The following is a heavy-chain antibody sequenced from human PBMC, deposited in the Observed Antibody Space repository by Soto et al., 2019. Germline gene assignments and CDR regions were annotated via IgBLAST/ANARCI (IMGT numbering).Heavy chain of an antibody. CDR3: ARDKDRGYYYDSSGYYPDY. CDR1: GYIFANYA. J-gene: IGHJ4*02. Sequence: GAAVKVSCKASGYIFANYAMQWVRQAPGQGLEWMGYINPGNGNTKYSQKFQGRLTMSRDTSANTVYMELRSLRSDDTAVYYCARDKDRGYYYDSSGYYPDYWGQGTLVTVSS. D-gene: IGHD3-22*01. CDR2: INPGNGNT. V-gene: IGHV1-3*01.